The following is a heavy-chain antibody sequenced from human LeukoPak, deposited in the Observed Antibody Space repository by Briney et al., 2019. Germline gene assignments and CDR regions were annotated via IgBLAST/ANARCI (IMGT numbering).Heavy chain of an antibody. CDR2: ISSSSSYI. CDR1: GFTFSSYT. V-gene: IGHV3-21*01. D-gene: IGHD1-26*01. Sequence: SGGSLRLSCAASGFTFSSYTMKWVRQAPGKGLEWVSSISSSSSYIYYADSVKGRFTISRDNAKNSLFLQMNSLRAEDTAVYFCARATWDPNYYYYMDVWGKGTTVTISS. CDR3: ARATWDPNYYYYMDV. J-gene: IGHJ6*03.